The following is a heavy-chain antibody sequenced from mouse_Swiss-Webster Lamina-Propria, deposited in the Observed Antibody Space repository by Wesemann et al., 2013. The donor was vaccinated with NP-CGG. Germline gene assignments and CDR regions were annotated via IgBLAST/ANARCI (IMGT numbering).Heavy chain of an antibody. CDR2: NGAT. J-gene: IGHJ2*01. Sequence: NGATSYNQKFKGKATFTVDTSSSTAYMQFNSLTSEDSAVYYCARSPYGNYLYFDYWGQGTTLTVSS. D-gene: IGHD2-1*01. V-gene: IGHV1S34*01. CDR3: ARSPYGNYLYFDY.